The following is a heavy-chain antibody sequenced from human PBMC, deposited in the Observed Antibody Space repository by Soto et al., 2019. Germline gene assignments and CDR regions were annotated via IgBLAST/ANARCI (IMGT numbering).Heavy chain of an antibody. V-gene: IGHV1-69*06. CDR3: ARGGNDYYGSGSYYNLGYYYYGMDV. J-gene: IGHJ6*02. D-gene: IGHD3-10*01. CDR2: IIPIFGTA. CDR1: GGSFSSSA. Sequence: SVKVSCKASGGSFSSSAMSWVRQAPGQGLEWMGGIIPIFGTANYAQKFQGRVTITADKSTSTAYMELSSLRSEDTAVYYCARGGNDYYGSGSYYNLGYYYYGMDVWGQGTTVTVSS.